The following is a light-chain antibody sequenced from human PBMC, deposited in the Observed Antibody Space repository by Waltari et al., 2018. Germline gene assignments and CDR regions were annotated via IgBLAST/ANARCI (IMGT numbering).Light chain of an antibody. J-gene: IGKJ3*01. CDR1: QDISSA. CDR3: QQFINYPLT. V-gene: IGKV1D-13*01. CDR2: DAS. Sequence: AIQLTQSPSSLSASVGHRITITCLASQDISSALAWYVQKPGKAPQLLIYDASTLESGVPSRFSGSGSGTDFTLSISGLQPEDFATYYCQQFINYPLTFGPGTTVDIK.